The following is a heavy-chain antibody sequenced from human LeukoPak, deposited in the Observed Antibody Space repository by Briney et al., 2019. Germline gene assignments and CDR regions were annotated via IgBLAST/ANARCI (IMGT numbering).Heavy chain of an antibody. CDR1: GFPFSTYS. Sequence: GGSLRLSCAASGFPFSTYSMHWVRQPPGKGLVWVSRISPDGNSRSYADSVKGRFIISRDNAKNTLSLQMNSLTADDTAVYYCARDGGLLPDNWGKGTLVTVSS. V-gene: IGHV3-74*01. CDR2: ISPDGNSR. J-gene: IGHJ4*02. D-gene: IGHD2-21*02. CDR3: ARDGGLLPDN.